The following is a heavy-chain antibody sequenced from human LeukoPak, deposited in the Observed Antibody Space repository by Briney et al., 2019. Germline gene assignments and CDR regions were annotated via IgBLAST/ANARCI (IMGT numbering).Heavy chain of an antibody. J-gene: IGHJ4*02. D-gene: IGHD2-21*01. Sequence: PSETLSLTCIASGDSISTDHWSWIRQSPGKGLEWIGYINYSGSSEYNPSLKSRITISVDRSKNQVSLKMRSVTAADTAVYYCARLDCISDTCYNYWALGALVTVSS. CDR3: ARLDCISDTCYNY. CDR2: INYSGSS. CDR1: GDSISTDH. V-gene: IGHV4-59*08.